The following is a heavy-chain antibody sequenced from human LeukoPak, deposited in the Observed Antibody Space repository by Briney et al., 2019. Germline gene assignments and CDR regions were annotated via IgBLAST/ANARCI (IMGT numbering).Heavy chain of an antibody. V-gene: IGHV3-15*01. CDR1: GFTFSNAW. J-gene: IGHJ4*02. Sequence: GGSLRLSCAASGFTFSNAWMSWVRQAPGKGVEWVGRIKSKTDGGTTDYAAPVKGRFTISRDDSKNTLYVQMNSLKTEDTAVYYCTTGPYDYGSGTYYHWGQGTLVTVSS. D-gene: IGHD3-10*01. CDR3: TTGPYDYGSGTYYH. CDR2: IKSKTDGGTT.